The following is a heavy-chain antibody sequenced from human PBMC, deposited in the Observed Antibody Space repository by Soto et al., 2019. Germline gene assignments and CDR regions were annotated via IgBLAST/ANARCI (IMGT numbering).Heavy chain of an antibody. V-gene: IGHV1-8*01. CDR1: GYSFTSYD. CDR2: MTPHTGYT. CDR3: ARGFLYYGSGSHFPI. Sequence: QVKLVQSGAEVKKPGASVKVSCEASGYSFTSYDISWVRQAAGQGLEWMGWMTPHTGYTGFAQKFQGRVTMSRNNSLSTAYMELSSLRSDDTAGYYCARGFLYYGSGSHFPIWGQGTMVTVSS. D-gene: IGHD3-10*01. J-gene: IGHJ3*02.